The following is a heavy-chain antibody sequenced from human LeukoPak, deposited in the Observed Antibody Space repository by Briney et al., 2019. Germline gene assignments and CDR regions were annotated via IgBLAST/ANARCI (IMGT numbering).Heavy chain of an antibody. CDR2: INGDASEK. Sequence: GGSLRLSCAASGFIFGSDWMSWVRQAPGKGLEWVANINGDASEKNYVDSVRGRFTISRDNVKNSLYLQMNSLRAEDTAVYYCARYCSGGSCYMGLIWGQGTLVTVSS. D-gene: IGHD2-15*01. CDR3: ARYCSGGSCYMGLI. V-gene: IGHV3-7*02. CDR1: GFIFGSDW. J-gene: IGHJ4*02.